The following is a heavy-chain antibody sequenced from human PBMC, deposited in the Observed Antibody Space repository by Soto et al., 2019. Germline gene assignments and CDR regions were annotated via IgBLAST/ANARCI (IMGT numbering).Heavy chain of an antibody. V-gene: IGHV3-30*18. J-gene: IGHJ4*02. CDR2: ISPDGGIA. D-gene: IGHD2-8*01. Sequence: GGSLRLSCAASGFMFSNYGMSWVRQAPGKGLEWIAVISPDGGIAHYADSVRGRFAISRHKTKNTLSLQMKRLRAEDTAIYSCAKERVLNPFASWGKGTLVTVSS. CDR3: AKERVLNPFAS. CDR1: GFMFSNYG.